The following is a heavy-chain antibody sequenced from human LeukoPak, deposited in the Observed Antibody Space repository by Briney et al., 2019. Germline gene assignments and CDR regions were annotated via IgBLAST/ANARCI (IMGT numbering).Heavy chain of an antibody. D-gene: IGHD2-8*01. J-gene: IGHJ5*01. V-gene: IGHV4-59*01. Sequence: SETLSLTCTVSGGSICSFYWSWIRQPPGKGLEWIGYIYYTGSTNYNSSLKSRVTISVDTSKNQFSLNLSSVTAADTAMYYCARAVLATKSEHWFDSWGQGTLVTVSS. CDR2: IYYTGST. CDR3: ARAVLATKSEHWFDS. CDR1: GGSICSFY.